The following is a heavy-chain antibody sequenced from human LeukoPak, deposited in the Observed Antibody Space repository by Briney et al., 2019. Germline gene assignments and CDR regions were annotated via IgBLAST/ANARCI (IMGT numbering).Heavy chain of an antibody. CDR2: IWYDRSNK. CDR3: ARDGDILTGYYFDY. Sequence: PGGSLRLSCAASGFTFSSYGMHRGRPAPGKGLEWVAVIWYDRSNKYYADSVKGRLTISRDNSENTLYLQMNSLRAEDTAVYYCARDGDILTGYYFDYWGQGTLVTVSS. J-gene: IGHJ4*02. V-gene: IGHV3-33*01. D-gene: IGHD3-9*01. CDR1: GFTFSSYG.